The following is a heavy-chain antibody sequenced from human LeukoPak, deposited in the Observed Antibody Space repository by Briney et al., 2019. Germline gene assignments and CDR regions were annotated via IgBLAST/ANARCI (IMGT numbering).Heavy chain of an antibody. Sequence: GSLRLSCAASGFTFSSYGMSWVRQAPGKGLEWVSAISGSGGSTYYADSVKGRFTISRDNAKNSLYLQMNSLRAEDTAVYYCARGVNGYNYYFDYWGQGTLVTVSS. D-gene: IGHD5-24*01. V-gene: IGHV3-23*01. CDR3: ARGVNGYNYYFDY. CDR1: GFTFSSYG. J-gene: IGHJ4*02. CDR2: ISGSGGST.